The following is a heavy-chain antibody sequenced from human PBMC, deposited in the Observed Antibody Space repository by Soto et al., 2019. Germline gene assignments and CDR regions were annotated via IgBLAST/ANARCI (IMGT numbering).Heavy chain of an antibody. CDR3: VKDDGGSNNYLHRYYYYMDF. J-gene: IGHJ6*03. Sequence: QVQLVESGGGVVQPGRSLSLSCAASGFTFSSYGMHWVRQAPGKGLQWVALISYDGSNKYYVDSVRGRFTISRDNSKNTLYLQMNSLRAEDTAVYYCVKDDGGSNNYLHRYYYYMDFWGKGTTVTVSS. CDR1: GFTFSSYG. V-gene: IGHV3-30*18. D-gene: IGHD2-15*01. CDR2: ISYDGSNK.